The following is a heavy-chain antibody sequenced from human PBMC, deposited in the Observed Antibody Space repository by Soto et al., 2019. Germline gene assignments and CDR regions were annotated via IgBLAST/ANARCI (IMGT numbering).Heavy chain of an antibody. CDR1: GGTFTSIA. J-gene: IGHJ6*02. D-gene: IGHD6-13*01. Sequence: QVHLVQSSAEVKKPRSSVKVSCKASGGTFTSIAFSWVRQAPGQGLEWMGGIIPVLGTPNYAQKFQARVTITADASTTTVHMELSSLRSDDTAVYYCASSAGLDHLLNYYGLNVWGQGTTVTV. CDR2: IIPVLGTP. V-gene: IGHV1-69*01. CDR3: ASSAGLDHLLNYYGLNV.